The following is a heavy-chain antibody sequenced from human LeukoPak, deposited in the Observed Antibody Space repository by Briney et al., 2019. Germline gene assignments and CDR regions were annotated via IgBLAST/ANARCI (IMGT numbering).Heavy chain of an antibody. CDR1: GFTFSSYA. Sequence: GGSLRLSCAASGFTFSSYAMHWVRQAPVKGLEWVAVISYDGSNKYYADSVKGRFTISRDNSKNTLYLQMNSLRAEDTAVYYCARGRLALYGSGTRPAFDIWGQGTMVTVSS. V-gene: IGHV3-30-3*01. J-gene: IGHJ3*02. D-gene: IGHD3-10*01. CDR3: ARGRLALYGSGTRPAFDI. CDR2: ISYDGSNK.